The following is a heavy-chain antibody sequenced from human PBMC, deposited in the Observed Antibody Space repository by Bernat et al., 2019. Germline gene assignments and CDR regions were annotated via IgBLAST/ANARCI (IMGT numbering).Heavy chain of an antibody. D-gene: IGHD4-17*01. CDR1: GYSFTSYW. CDR3: ARQKGWLDYGDYYESPPELYYFDY. J-gene: IGHJ4*02. Sequence: EVQLVQSGAEVKKPGESLRISCKGSGYSFTSYWISWVRQMPGKGLEWMGRIDPSDSYTNYSPSFQGHVTISADKSISTAYLQWSSLKASDTAMYYCARQKGWLDYGDYYESPPELYYFDYWGQGTLVTVSS. CDR2: IDPSDSYT. V-gene: IGHV5-10-1*01.